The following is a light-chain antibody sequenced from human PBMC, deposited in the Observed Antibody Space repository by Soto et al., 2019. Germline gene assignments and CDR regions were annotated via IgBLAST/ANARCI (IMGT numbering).Light chain of an antibody. CDR3: SSYSSSGTLNYV. V-gene: IGLV2-14*01. CDR1: SSDVGGYNY. CDR2: DVR. Sequence: QSALPQPSSLSGSPGQSITISCPGTSSDVGGYNYVSWYQQHPGKAPKLMIYDVRNRPSGVPNRFSGSKSGNTASLTISGLQAEDEADYYCSSYSSSGTLNYVFGTGTKVTVL. J-gene: IGLJ1*01.